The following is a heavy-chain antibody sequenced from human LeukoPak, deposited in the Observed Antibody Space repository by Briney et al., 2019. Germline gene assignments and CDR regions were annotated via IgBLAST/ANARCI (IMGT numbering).Heavy chain of an antibody. Sequence: ASGKVSCKASGYTFTGYYMHWVRQAPGQGLEWMGWINPNSGGTNYAQKFQGRVTMTRDTSISTAYMVLSRLRSDDTAVYYCARETVGATTGYYFDYWGQGTLVTVSS. CDR1: GYTFTGYY. CDR2: INPNSGGT. CDR3: ARETVGATTGYYFDY. V-gene: IGHV1-2*02. D-gene: IGHD1-26*01. J-gene: IGHJ4*02.